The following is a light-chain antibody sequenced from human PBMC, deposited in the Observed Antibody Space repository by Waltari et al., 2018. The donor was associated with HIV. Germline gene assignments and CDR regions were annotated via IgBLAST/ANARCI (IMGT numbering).Light chain of an antibody. CDR2: EVS. CDR3: CSYAGNYIYV. V-gene: IGLV2-11*01. Sequence: QSALTQPRSVSGSPGPSDTLSCTGITSAVGGYNFVSWYQQHPGKAPKVMICEVSKRPSGVPARFSGSESGNTASLTISGLQAEDEADYYCCSYAGNYIYVFGTGTKVTVL. J-gene: IGLJ1*01. CDR1: TSAVGGYNF.